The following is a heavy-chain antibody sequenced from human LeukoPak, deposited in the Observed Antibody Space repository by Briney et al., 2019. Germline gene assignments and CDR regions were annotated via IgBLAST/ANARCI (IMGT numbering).Heavy chain of an antibody. V-gene: IGHV1-18*01. J-gene: IGHJ4*02. Sequence: ASVTVSCKASGYTFTSYGISWVRQAPGQGLEWMGRISAYNGNTNYAQKLQGRVTMTTDTSTSTAYMELRSLRSDDTAVYYCARDYAGIAVAGNGEFDYWGQGTLVTVSS. CDR3: ARDYAGIAVAGNGEFDY. CDR1: GYTFTSYG. CDR2: ISAYNGNT. D-gene: IGHD6-19*01.